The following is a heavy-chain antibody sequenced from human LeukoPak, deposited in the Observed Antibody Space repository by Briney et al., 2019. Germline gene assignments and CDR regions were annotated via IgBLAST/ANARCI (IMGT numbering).Heavy chain of an antibody. CDR2: IYYSGST. CDR3: ARGLYYEVNNWFDP. J-gene: IGHJ5*02. D-gene: IGHD3-22*01. CDR1: GGSISSYY. Sequence: PSETLSLTCTVSGGSISSYYWSWIRQPPGKGLEWIGYIYYSGSTNYNPSLKSRVTISVDTSKNQFSLKLSSVTAADTAVYYCARGLYYEVNNWFDPWGQGTLVTVSS. V-gene: IGHV4-59*01.